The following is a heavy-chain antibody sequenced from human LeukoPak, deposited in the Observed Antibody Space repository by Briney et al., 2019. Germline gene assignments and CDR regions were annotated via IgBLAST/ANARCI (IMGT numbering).Heavy chain of an antibody. Sequence: GGSLRLSCAASGFTFSSYSMNWVRQAPGKGLEWVSGISGSGGSTYFADSVKGRFTISRDNSKNTLYLQMNSLRAEDTALYYSAKGSWITFFDNWGQGTLVTVSS. J-gene: IGHJ4*02. D-gene: IGHD5-12*01. CDR3: AKGSWITFFDN. CDR1: GFTFSSYS. V-gene: IGHV3-23*01. CDR2: ISGSGGST.